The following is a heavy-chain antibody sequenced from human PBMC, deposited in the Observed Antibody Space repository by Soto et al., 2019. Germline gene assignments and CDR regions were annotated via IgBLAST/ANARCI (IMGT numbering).Heavy chain of an antibody. D-gene: IGHD2-8*01. CDR1: GGSASSGSYY. J-gene: IGHJ3*01. CDR3: ASMLILTGEHAFDF. V-gene: IGHV4-61*01. CDR2: IYYTGST. Sequence: QVQLQESGPGLVKPSETLSLTCTVSGGSASSGSYYWSWIRQPPGKELEWIGYIYYTGSTNYNPSLKSRVTISVDTSKNQFSLKLSSVTAADTAMYSCASMLILTGEHAFDFWGQGTMFTVSS.